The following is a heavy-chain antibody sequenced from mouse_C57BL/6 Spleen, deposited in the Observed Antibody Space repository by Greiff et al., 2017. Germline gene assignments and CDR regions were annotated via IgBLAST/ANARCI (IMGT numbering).Heavy chain of an antibody. CDR2: IDPEDGET. V-gene: IGHV14-2*01. CDR3: ARGILYSNYVYAMDY. J-gene: IGHJ4*01. D-gene: IGHD2-5*01. Sequence: EVQRVESGAELVKPGASVKLSCTASGFNIKDYYMHWVKQRTEQGLEWIGRIDPEDGETKYAPKFQGKATITADTSSNTAYLQLSSLTSEDTAVYYCARGILYSNYVYAMDYWGQGTSVTVSS. CDR1: GFNIKDYY.